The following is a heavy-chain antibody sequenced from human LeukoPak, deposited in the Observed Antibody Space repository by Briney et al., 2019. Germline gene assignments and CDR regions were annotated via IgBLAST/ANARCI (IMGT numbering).Heavy chain of an antibody. D-gene: IGHD2/OR15-2a*01. V-gene: IGHV3-30*04. J-gene: IGHJ4*02. CDR3: ARASMEILYFDY. CDR2: ISYDGSNK. CDR1: GFTFSSYA. Sequence: GGSLRLSCAASGFTFSSYAMHWVRQAPGKGLEWVAVISYDGSNKYYADSVKGRFTISRDNSKNTLYLQMNSLRAEDTAVYYCARASMEILYFDYWGQGTLVTVSS.